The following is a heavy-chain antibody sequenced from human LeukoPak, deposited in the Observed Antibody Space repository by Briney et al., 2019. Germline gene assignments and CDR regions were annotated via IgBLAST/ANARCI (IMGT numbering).Heavy chain of an antibody. D-gene: IGHD3-16*02. Sequence: PSETLSLTCSLYGGSFSGYYWGGLRHPPGKGLEGFGEIIHSGRTKYTPSLKSRLTISVDTSKNQFPLKPHSLPPAHPPVYPCARGGYLFSDYVWGSYRPIVYWGQGKLGTVSS. CDR2: IIHSGRT. J-gene: IGHJ4*02. V-gene: IGHV4-34*01. CDR3: ARGGYLFSDYVWGSYRPIVY. CDR1: GGSFSGYY.